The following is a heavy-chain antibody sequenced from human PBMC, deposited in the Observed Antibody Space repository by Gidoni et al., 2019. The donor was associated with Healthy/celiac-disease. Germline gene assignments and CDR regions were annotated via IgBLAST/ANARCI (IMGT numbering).Heavy chain of an antibody. Sequence: QVQLVESGGGVVKPGGSLRPYCAASGFTFSSYGMHWVRQAPGKGLGWVAFIRYDGSNKYYADSVKGRFTISRDNSKNTLYLQMNSLRAEDTAVYYCAKSSGSYYQFDYWGQGTLVTVSS. D-gene: IGHD1-26*01. CDR1: GFTFSSYG. J-gene: IGHJ4*02. CDR3: AKSSGSYYQFDY. V-gene: IGHV3-30*02. CDR2: IRYDGSNK.